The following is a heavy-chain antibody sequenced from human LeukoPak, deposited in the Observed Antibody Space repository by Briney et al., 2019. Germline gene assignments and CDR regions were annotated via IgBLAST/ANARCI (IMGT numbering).Heavy chain of an antibody. J-gene: IGHJ4*02. D-gene: IGHD6-13*01. CDR1: GFTFSSYG. V-gene: IGHV3-30*18. CDR2: ISYDGSNK. CDR3: AKDQGIAAAGPFDY. Sequence: PGRSLRLSCAASGFTFSSYGMHWVRQAPGKGLEWVAVISYDGSNKYYADSVKGRFTISRDNSKNTLYLQMNSLRAEDTAVYYCAKDQGIAAAGPFDYWGQGTLVTVSS.